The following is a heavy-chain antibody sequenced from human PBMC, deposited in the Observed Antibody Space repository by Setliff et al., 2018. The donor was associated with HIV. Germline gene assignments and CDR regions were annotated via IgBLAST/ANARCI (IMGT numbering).Heavy chain of an antibody. CDR3: ARGGTVTMVRGRNWFDP. CDR1: GGSISSGSYY. Sequence: ASETLSLTCTASGGSISSGSYYWSWIRQPAGKGLEWIGRIYTSGSTKYNPSLKSRVTISVDTSKNQFSLKLSSVTAADTAMYYCARGGTVTMVRGRNWFDPWGQGTLVTVSS. D-gene: IGHD3-10*01. CDR2: IYTSGST. J-gene: IGHJ5*02. V-gene: IGHV4-61*02.